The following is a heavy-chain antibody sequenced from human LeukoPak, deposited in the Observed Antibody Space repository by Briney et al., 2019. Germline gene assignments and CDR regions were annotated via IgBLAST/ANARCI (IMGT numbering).Heavy chain of an antibody. CDR3: ARENSYGDYVGWFDP. D-gene: IGHD4-17*01. V-gene: IGHV4-59*01. J-gene: IGHJ5*02. CDR1: GGSISSYY. Sequence: SETLSLTCTVSGGSISSYYWSWIRQPPGKGLEWIGYIYYSGSTNYNPSLKSRVTISVDTSKNQFSLKLSSVTAADTAVYHCARENSYGDYVGWFDPWGQGTLVTVSS. CDR2: IYYSGST.